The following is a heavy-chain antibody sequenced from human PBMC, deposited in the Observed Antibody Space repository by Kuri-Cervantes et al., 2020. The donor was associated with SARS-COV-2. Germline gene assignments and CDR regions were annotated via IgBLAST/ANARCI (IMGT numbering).Heavy chain of an antibody. V-gene: IGHV3-33*08. CDR3: ARALYYYDSRGPIDY. D-gene: IGHD3-22*01. CDR1: GFTFSSYG. CDR2: IWYDGSNK. Sequence: GGSLRLSCAASGFTFSSYGMNWVRQAPGKGLEWVAVIWYDGSNKYYADSVKGRFTISRDNSKNTLYLQMNSLRAEDTAAYYCARALYYYDSRGPIDYWGQGTLVTVSS. J-gene: IGHJ4*02.